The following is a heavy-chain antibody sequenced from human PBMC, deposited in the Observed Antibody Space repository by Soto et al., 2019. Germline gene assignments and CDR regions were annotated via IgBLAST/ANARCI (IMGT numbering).Heavy chain of an antibody. D-gene: IGHD4-17*01. CDR2: IYYSGST. CDR3: ARDRYGDYGVWFDP. CDR1: GGSISSYY. Sequence: SETLSLTCTVSGGSISSYYWSWIRQPPGKGLEWIGYIYYSGSTNYNPSLKSRVTISVDTSKNQFSLKLSSVTAADTAVYYCARDRYGDYGVWFDPWGQGTLVTVSS. J-gene: IGHJ5*02. V-gene: IGHV4-59*01.